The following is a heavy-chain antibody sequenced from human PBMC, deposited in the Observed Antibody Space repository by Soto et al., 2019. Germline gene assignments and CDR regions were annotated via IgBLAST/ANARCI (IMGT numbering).Heavy chain of an antibody. CDR1: GGSISSGGYY. CDR3: VRVRFLYPHYYYYYMDV. J-gene: IGHJ6*03. Sequence: PSETLSLTCTVSGGSISSGGYYWSWIRQHPGKGLEWIGYIYYSGSTYYNPSLKSRVTISVDTSKNQFSLKLSSVTAADTAVYFCVRVRFLYPHYYYYYMDVWGKGTTVTVS. CDR2: IYYSGST. V-gene: IGHV4-31*03. D-gene: IGHD3-3*01.